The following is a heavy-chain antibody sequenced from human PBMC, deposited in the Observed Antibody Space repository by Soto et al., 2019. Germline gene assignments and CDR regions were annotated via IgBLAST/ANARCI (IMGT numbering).Heavy chain of an antibody. Sequence: ASVKVSCKVSGYTLTELSMHWVRQAPGKGLEWMGGFDPEDGETIYAQKFQGRVTMTEDTSTDTAYMELSSLRSEDTAVYYCAAPKSDYYDTEYWGHGTLVTVSS. V-gene: IGHV1-24*01. CDR2: FDPEDGET. J-gene: IGHJ4*01. CDR1: GYTLTELS. D-gene: IGHD3-22*01. CDR3: AAPKSDYYDTEY.